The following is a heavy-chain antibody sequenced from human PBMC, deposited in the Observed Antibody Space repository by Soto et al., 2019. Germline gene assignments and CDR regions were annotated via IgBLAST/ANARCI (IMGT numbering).Heavy chain of an antibody. CDR3: ARDSFGAGYYYYGMDV. J-gene: IGHJ6*02. CDR1: GGSISSGDYY. CDR2: IYYSGST. V-gene: IGHV4-30-4*01. D-gene: IGHD3-16*01. Sequence: SETLSLTCTVSGGSISSGDYYWSWIRQPPGKGLEWIGYIYYSGSTYYNPSLKSRVTISVDTSKNQFSLKLSSVTAADTAVYYCARDSFGAGYYYYGMDVWGQGTTVTVSS.